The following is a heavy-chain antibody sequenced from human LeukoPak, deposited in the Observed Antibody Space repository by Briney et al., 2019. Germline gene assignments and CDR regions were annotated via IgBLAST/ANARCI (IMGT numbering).Heavy chain of an antibody. J-gene: IGHJ6*02. CDR1: GFTFNNYA. D-gene: IGHD2-2*01. CDR2: ITYDGNNK. V-gene: IGHV3-30-3*01. Sequence: GGSLRLSCAVSGFTFNNYAMHWVRQAPGKGLEWVAVITYDGNNKEYADSVKGRFTISRDNSKNTLYLQMNSLRAEDTAVYYCATSASRHCSSTSCYYYYGMDVWGQGTTVTASS. CDR3: ATSASRHCSSTSCYYYYGMDV.